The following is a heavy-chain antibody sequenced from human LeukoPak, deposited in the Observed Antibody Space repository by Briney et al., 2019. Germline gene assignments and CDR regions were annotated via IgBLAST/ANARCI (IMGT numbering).Heavy chain of an antibody. J-gene: IGHJ3*02. CDR2: ISYDGSNK. CDR1: GFTFSIYY. V-gene: IGHV3-30*18. CDR3: AKGDAFDT. Sequence: GGSLRLSCAASGFTFSIYYMHWVRQAPGKGLEWVAVISYDGSNKYYADSVKGRFTISRDNSKNTLYLQMNSLRAEDTAVYYCAKGDAFDTWGQGTMVTVSS.